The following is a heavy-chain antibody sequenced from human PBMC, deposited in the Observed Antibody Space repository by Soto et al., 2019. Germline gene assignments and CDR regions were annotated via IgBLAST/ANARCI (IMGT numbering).Heavy chain of an antibody. D-gene: IGHD3-22*01. CDR2: ISGSGGST. CDR3: AKGSPYYYDSSGLFDY. CDR1: GFTFSSYA. Sequence: GGSLRLSCAASGFTFSSYAMSWVRQAPGKGLEWVSAISGSGGSTYYADSVKGRFTISRDNSKNTLYLQMNSLRAEDTAVYYCAKGSPYYYDSSGLFDYWGQGTLVTVSS. V-gene: IGHV3-23*01. J-gene: IGHJ4*02.